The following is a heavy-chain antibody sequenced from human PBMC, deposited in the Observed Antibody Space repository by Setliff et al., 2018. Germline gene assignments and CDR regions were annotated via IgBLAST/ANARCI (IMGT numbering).Heavy chain of an antibody. J-gene: IGHJ4*02. V-gene: IGHV3-20*04. CDR2: INWIGESK. CDR1: GFTFDDYA. CDR3: AREQFVGDY. Sequence: PGGSLRLSCAASGFTFDDYAMTWVRQAPGKGLEWVSGINWIGESKGYADSVKGRFTISRDNARNSLYLQMNSLRAEDTAVYYCAREQFVGDYWGQGTLVTVSS. D-gene: IGHD3-10*01.